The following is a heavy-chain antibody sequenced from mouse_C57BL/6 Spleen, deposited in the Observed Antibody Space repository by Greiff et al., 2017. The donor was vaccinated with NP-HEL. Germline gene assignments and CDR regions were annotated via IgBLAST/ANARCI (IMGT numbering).Heavy chain of an antibody. Sequence: QVQLQQPGAELVKPGASVKLSCKASGYTFTSYWMQWVKQRPGQGLEWIGEIDPSDSYTNYNQKFKGKATLTVDTSSSTAYMQLSSLTSEDSAVEYCARAYTTVVDWYFDVWGKGTTVTVSS. CDR1: GYTFTSYW. CDR2: IDPSDSYT. CDR3: ARAYTTVVDWYFDV. J-gene: IGHJ1*03. D-gene: IGHD1-1*01. V-gene: IGHV1-50*01.